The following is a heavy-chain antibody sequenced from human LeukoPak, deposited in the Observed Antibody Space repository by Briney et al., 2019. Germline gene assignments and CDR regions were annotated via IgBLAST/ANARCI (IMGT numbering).Heavy chain of an antibody. CDR3: AKEWGYGGENFDY. Sequence: PGGSLRLSCAASGFTFSDYYMSWIRQAPGKGLEWVSAISGSGGSTYYADSVKGRFTISRDNSKNTLYLQMNSLRAEDTAVYYCAKEWGYGGENFDYWGQGTLVTVSS. CDR1: GFTFSDYY. CDR2: ISGSGGST. D-gene: IGHD4-17*01. V-gene: IGHV3-23*01. J-gene: IGHJ4*02.